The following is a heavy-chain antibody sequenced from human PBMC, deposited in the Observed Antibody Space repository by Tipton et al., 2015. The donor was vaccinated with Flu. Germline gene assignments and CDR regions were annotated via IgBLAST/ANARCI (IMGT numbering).Heavy chain of an antibody. D-gene: IGHD3-9*01. CDR2: IYYSGST. CDR3: ARDVSGGILTGYRYFDY. CDR1: GGSISSSSYY. V-gene: IGHV4-39*07. J-gene: IGHJ4*02. Sequence: TLSLTCTVSGGSISSSSYYWGWIRQPPGKGLEWIGSIYYSGSTYYNPSLKSRVTISVDTSKNQFSLKLSSVTAADTAIYYCARDVSGGILTGYRYFDYWGQRTLVTVSS.